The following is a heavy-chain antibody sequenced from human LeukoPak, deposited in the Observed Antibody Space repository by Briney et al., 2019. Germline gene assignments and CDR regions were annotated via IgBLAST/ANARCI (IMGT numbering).Heavy chain of an antibody. CDR3: ARGASYSYGISPFDY. D-gene: IGHD5-18*01. V-gene: IGHV4-61*01. CDR2: IYYSGST. J-gene: IGHJ4*02. Sequence: PSETLSLTCTVSGGSVTSGSYYWNWIRQPPGKGLEWIGYIYYSGSTNYNPSLKSRVTISVDASKNQFSLKLSSVTAADTAVYYCARGASYSYGISPFDYWGQGTLVTVSS. CDR1: GGSVTSGSYY.